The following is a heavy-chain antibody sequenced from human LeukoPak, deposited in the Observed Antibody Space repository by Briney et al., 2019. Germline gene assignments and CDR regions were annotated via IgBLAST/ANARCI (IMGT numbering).Heavy chain of an antibody. CDR1: GFTFSTNA. CDR3: ARDRWELLSNSYHYCGLDV. CDR2: IKQDGSEK. Sequence: TGGSLRLSCLTSGFTFSTNAMSWVRQAPGKGLEWVANIKQDGSEKCYVDSVKGRFTISRDNAKNSLYLQMNSLRAEDTAVYYCARDRWELLSNSYHYCGLDVWGQGTTVTVSS. V-gene: IGHV3-7*01. J-gene: IGHJ6*02. D-gene: IGHD2-15*01.